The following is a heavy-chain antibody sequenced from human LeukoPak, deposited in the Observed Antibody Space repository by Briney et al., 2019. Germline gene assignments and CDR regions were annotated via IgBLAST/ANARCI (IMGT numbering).Heavy chain of an antibody. CDR2: IYYSGST. V-gene: IGHV4-39*01. CDR3: ARQERGYFDY. Sequence: SETLSLTCTVSGVSISSSSYYWGWIRQPPGKGLEWIGSIYYSGSTYYNPSLKSRVTISVDTSKNQFSLKLSSVTAADTAVYYCARQERGYFDYWGQGTLVTVSS. D-gene: IGHD3-22*01. J-gene: IGHJ4*02. CDR1: GVSISSSSYY.